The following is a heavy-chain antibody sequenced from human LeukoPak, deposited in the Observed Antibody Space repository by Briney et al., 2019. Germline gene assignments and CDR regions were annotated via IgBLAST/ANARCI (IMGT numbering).Heavy chain of an antibody. CDR3: ARDNSVEDTAWWFDP. D-gene: IGHD4-23*01. J-gene: IGHJ5*02. Sequence: ASVKVSCKASGYTFTSHYMHWVRQAPGQGLEWMGIINPSGGSTSYAQKFQGRVTMTRDMPTSTDFMELSSPRSEDTAVYYCARDNSVEDTAWWFDPWGQGTLVTVSS. CDR2: INPSGGST. CDR1: GYTFTSHY. V-gene: IGHV1-46*01.